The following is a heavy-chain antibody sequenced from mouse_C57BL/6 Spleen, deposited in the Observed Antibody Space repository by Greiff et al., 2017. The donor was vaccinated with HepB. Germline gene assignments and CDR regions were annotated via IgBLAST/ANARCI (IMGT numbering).Heavy chain of an antibody. D-gene: IGHD2-4*01. CDR1: GYTFTDYE. V-gene: IGHV1-15*01. CDR3: TSTMITTFDY. J-gene: IGHJ2*01. CDR2: IDPETGGT. Sequence: VQVVESGAELVRPGASVTLSCKASGYTFTDYEMHWVKQTPVHGLEWIGAIDPETGGTAYNQKFKGKAILTADKSSSTAYMELRSLTSEDSAVYYCTSTMITTFDYWGQGTTLTVSS.